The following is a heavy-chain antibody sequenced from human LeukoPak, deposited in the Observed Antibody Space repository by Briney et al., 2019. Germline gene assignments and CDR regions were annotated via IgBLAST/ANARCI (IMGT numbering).Heavy chain of an antibody. CDR1: GFTFSVAA. Sequence: GGSLRLSCAASGFTFSVAAMTWVRQAPGKGLEWVSLIGASGESTYYADSVKGRFTISRDNSKKAVSLQMNSLRVEDTAMYFCAKDIQLSTWGLGTMVTVSS. J-gene: IGHJ3*01. V-gene: IGHV3-23*01. CDR3: AKDIQLST. D-gene: IGHD5-24*01. CDR2: IGASGEST.